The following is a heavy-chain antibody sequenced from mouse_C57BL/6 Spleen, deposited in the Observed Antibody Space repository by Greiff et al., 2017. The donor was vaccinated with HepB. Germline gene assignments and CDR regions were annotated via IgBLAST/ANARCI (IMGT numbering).Heavy chain of an antibody. CDR1: GFTFSSYA. V-gene: IGHV5-4*01. CDR3: ARGGELRDYFDY. CDR2: ISDGGSYT. J-gene: IGHJ2*01. Sequence: EVQVVESGGGLVKPGGSLKLSCAASGFTFSSYAMSWVRQTPEKRLEWVATISDGGSYTYYPDNVKGRFTISRDNAKNNLYLQMSHLKSEDTAMYYCARGGELRDYFDYWGQGTTLTVSS. D-gene: IGHD1-1*01.